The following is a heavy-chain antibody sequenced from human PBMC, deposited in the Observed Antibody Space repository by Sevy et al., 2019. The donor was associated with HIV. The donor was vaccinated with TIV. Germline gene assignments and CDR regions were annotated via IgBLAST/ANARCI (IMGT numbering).Heavy chain of an antibody. D-gene: IGHD4-17*01. CDR1: GYIFTDYY. CDR2: INSDSGVT. J-gene: IGHJ6*02. V-gene: IGHV1-2*02. CDR3: ARLTTQPTSDLYGLDV. Sequence: ASVKVSCKASGYIFTDYYMHWVRQAPGQGLEWMAWINSDSGVTNYAQRFQGEVTVTRDTSLSTAYLKLTNLKSNDTAIYYCARLTTQPTSDLYGLDVWGQGTTVTVSS.